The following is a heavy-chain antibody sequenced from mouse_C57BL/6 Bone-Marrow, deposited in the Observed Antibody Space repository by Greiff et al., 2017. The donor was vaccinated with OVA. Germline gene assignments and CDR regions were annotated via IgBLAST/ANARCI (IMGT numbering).Heavy chain of an antibody. Sequence: QVQLQQSGPGLVQPSQSLSITCTVSGFSLTSYGVHWVRQSPGKGLEWLGVIWSGGSTDYNAAFISRLSISKDNSKSQVFFKMNSLQADDTAIYYCARPLYDYEGYWGQGTTLTVSS. CDR3: ARPLYDYEGY. D-gene: IGHD2-4*01. CDR2: IWSGGST. V-gene: IGHV2-2*01. J-gene: IGHJ2*01. CDR1: GFSLTSYG.